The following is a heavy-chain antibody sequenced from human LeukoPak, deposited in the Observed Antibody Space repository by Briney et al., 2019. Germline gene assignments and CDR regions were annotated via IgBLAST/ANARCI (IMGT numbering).Heavy chain of an antibody. J-gene: IGHJ6*02. CDR1: GGSTSTYY. D-gene: IGHD2-15*01. V-gene: IGHV4-59*01. Sequence: SETLSLTCTVSGGSTSTYYWSWIRQPPGKGLEWIGYIYYSGVTNYNPSLKSRVTISVDTSKNQFSLKLSSVTATDTAVYYCARVPQESYCSGGTCYHHYYGMDVWGQGTTVTVSS. CDR2: IYYSGVT. CDR3: ARVPQESYCSGGTCYHHYYGMDV.